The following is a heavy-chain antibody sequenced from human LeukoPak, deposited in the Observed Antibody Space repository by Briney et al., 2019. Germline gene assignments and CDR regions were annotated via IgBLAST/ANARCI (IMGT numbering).Heavy chain of an antibody. J-gene: IGHJ4*02. D-gene: IGHD4-17*01. CDR1: GFTFNNYV. CDR3: AKPIMTTVTTLGLYFDY. CDR2: ISASAAMT. Sequence: GGSLRLSCEASGFTFNNYVMTWVRQAPGKGLEWVSSISASAAMTYYADSVKGRFTISRDNSKNTLYLQMNSLRAEDTAVYYCAKPIMTTVTTLGLYFDYWGQGALVTVSS. V-gene: IGHV3-23*01.